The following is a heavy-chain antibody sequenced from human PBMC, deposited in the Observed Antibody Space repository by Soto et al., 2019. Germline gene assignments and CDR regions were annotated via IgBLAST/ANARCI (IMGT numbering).Heavy chain of an antibody. CDR1: GFTFSNAW. D-gene: IGHD1-1*01. CDR2: IKSKTDGGTT. J-gene: IGHJ4*02. Sequence: EVQLLESGGGLVKPGGSLRLSCAASGFTFSNAWMNWVRQAPGKGLEWVGRIKSKTDGGTTDYAAPVKGRFTITRDDSKNTLYLQMNSLTTDDTAVYSCSVRYPDYFDYWGQGTLVTVSS. CDR3: SVRYPDYFDY. V-gene: IGHV3-15*07.